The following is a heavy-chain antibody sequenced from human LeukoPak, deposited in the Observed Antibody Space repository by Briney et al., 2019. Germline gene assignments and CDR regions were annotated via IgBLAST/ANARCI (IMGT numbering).Heavy chain of an antibody. CDR3: AREGAVVPAAEWFDY. CDR2: IYTSGST. D-gene: IGHD2-2*01. CDR1: GASISSGSYY. V-gene: IGHV4-61*02. Sequence: SQTLSLTCTVSGASISSGSYYWSWLRQPAGKGLEWIGRIYTSGSTNYNPSLKSRVTISVDTSKNQFSLKLSSVTAADTAVYYCAREGAVVPAAEWFDYWGQGTLVTVSS. J-gene: IGHJ4*02.